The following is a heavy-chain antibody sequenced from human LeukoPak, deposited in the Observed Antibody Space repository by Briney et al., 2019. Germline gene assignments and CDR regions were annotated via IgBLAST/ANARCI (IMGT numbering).Heavy chain of an antibody. J-gene: IGHJ3*02. CDR1: GFTFSSYG. Sequence: PGGSLRLSCAASGFTFSSYGMHWVRQAPGKGLEWVAVISYDGSNKYYADSVKGRFTISRDNSKNTLYLQMNSLRAEDTAVYYCAESAAPGDAFDIWGQGTMVTVSS. V-gene: IGHV3-30*18. CDR3: AESAAPGDAFDI. D-gene: IGHD2-2*01. CDR2: ISYDGSNK.